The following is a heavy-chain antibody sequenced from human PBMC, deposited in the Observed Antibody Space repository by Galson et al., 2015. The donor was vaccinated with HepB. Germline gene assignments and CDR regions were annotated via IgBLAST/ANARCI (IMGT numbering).Heavy chain of an antibody. CDR1: GYTFTSYY. D-gene: IGHD1-26*01. CDR3: AIGPDSGSYYLSDGAQGLVR. Sequence: SVKVSCKASGYTFTSYYMHWVRQAPGQGLEWMGIINPSGGSTSYAQKFQGRVTMTRDTSTSTAYMELSSLRSEDTAVYYCAIGPDSGSYYLSDGAQGLVRWGQGTLVTVSS. J-gene: IGHJ4*02. CDR2: INPSGGST. V-gene: IGHV1-46*01.